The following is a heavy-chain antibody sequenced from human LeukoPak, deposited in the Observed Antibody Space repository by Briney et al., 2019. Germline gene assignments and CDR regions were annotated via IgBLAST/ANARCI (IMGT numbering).Heavy chain of an antibody. J-gene: IGHJ6*03. CDR2: ISYDGSNK. CDR1: GFTFSSYG. CDR3: AKPAYAGYYYYMDV. Sequence: GGSLRLSCAASGFTFSSYGMHWVRQAPGKGLERVALISYDGSNKYYADSVKGRFTLSRDNSKNTLYLQINSLRVEDTAVYYCAKPAYAGYYYYMDVWGKGTTVTVSS. D-gene: IGHD3-16*01. V-gene: IGHV3-30*18.